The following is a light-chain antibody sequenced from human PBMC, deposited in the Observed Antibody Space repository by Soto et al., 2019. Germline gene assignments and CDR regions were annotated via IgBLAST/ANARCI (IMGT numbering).Light chain of an antibody. CDR1: QRISSY. CDR3: HQNYATPLT. V-gene: IGKV1-39*01. Sequence: DIQMTQSPSSLSASLGDRVTITCRASQRISSYLNWFQQKPGKAPKLLIYSPSSLQSGVPSRFSGSGSGTDFTLTISNLQPEDFATYYCHQNYATPLTFGGGTKVEIK. J-gene: IGKJ4*01. CDR2: SPS.